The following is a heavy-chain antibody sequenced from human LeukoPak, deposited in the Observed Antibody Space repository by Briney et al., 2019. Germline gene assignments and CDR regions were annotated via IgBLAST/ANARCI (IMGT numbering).Heavy chain of an antibody. V-gene: IGHV4-59*11. CDR1: GGSISSHY. CDR3: ARDGTYYDFWSGQGGAFDI. Sequence: SETLSLTCTVSGGSISSHYWSWIRQPPGKGREWIGYIYYSGSTNYNPSLKSRVTISVDTSKNQFSLKLSSVTAADTAVYYCARDGTYYDFWSGQGGAFDIWGQGTMVTVSS. J-gene: IGHJ3*02. CDR2: IYYSGST. D-gene: IGHD3-3*01.